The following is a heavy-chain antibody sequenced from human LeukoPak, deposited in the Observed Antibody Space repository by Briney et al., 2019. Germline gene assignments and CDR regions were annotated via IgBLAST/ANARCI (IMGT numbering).Heavy chain of an antibody. D-gene: IGHD1-26*01. Sequence: GGSLRLSCLTSGFTFSTNAMSWVRQAPGKGLEWISGISGSGASTYYADSVTGRFTISRDNSRNTLYLQVNSLRGDDTAVYYCAKDVGKWESLHFFDYWGQGTLVAVSS. CDR1: GFTFSTNA. V-gene: IGHV3-23*01. J-gene: IGHJ4*02. CDR3: AKDVGKWESLHFFDY. CDR2: ISGSGAST.